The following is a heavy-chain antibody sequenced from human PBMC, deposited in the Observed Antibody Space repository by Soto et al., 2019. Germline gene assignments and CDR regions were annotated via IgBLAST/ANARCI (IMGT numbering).Heavy chain of an antibody. Sequence: SGGSLRLSCEVSGFTLTSYGMNWVRQAPDKGLEWVSTIGRGGDTYYADSVKGRFTISRDNSKNTLFLQMNSLRAEDTALYFCAKGVAVVSDAISGYDFWSGYPPGYYGMDVWGQGTTVTVSS. J-gene: IGHJ6*02. CDR1: GFTLTSYG. CDR3: AKGVAVVSDAISGYDFWSGYPPGYYGMDV. V-gene: IGHV3-23*01. D-gene: IGHD3-3*01. CDR2: IGRGGDT.